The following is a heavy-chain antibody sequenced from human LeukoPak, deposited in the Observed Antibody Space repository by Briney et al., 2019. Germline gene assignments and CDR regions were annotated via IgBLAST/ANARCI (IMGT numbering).Heavy chain of an antibody. Sequence: PGGSLRLSCAASGFTFSSYSMNWVRQAPGKGLEWVSSISSSSSYMYYADSVKGRFTISRDNAKNSLYLQMTSLRAEDTAVYYCARALKGGPDYWGQGTLVTVSS. V-gene: IGHV3-21*01. CDR3: ARALKGGPDY. CDR1: GFTFSSYS. J-gene: IGHJ4*02. D-gene: IGHD3-16*01. CDR2: ISSSSSYM.